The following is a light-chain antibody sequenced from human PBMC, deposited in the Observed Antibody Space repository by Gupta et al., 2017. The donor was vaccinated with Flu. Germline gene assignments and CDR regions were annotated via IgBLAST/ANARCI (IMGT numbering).Light chain of an antibody. J-gene: IGLJ2*01. CDR1: SNDVGRYTY. V-gene: IGLV2-11*03. Sequence: VTSSWTGTSNDVGRYTYVSWNQQHPGTAPKLMIYEVSNRPSGVSDRFSGAKSGSTASLTISGRQAEDEAHYYCSSDAVSDTWVFGGGTEVTDL. CDR2: EVS. CDR3: SSDAVSDTWV.